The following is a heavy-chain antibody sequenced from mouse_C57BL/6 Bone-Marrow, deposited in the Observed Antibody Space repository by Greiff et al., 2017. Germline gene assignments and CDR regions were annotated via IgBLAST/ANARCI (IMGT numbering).Heavy chain of an antibody. CDR2: IYPRSGNN. Sequence: SGAELARPGASVKLSCKASGYTFTSYGISWVKQRTGQGLEWIGEIYPRSGNNYYNEKFKGKATLTADKSSSTAYMELRSLTSEDSAVYFCARYYYGSSLLAYWGQGTLVTVSA. J-gene: IGHJ3*01. CDR1: GYTFTSYG. D-gene: IGHD1-1*01. V-gene: IGHV1-81*01. CDR3: ARYYYGSSLLAY.